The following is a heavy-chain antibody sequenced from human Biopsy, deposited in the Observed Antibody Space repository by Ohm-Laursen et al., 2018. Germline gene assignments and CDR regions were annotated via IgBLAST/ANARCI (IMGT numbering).Heavy chain of an antibody. CDR3: ARTRLSIVIKPAAVVFDN. CDR1: GFTFSKYA. J-gene: IGHJ4*02. D-gene: IGHD2-2*01. Sequence: SLRLSCAASGFTFSKYAMSWARQAPGKGLEWVSGFSLVGGNTAYADSVKGRFTISRDNSKNTLFQQMNSLRPEDTAVYYCARTRLSIVIKPAAVVFDNWGQGTLVTVSS. V-gene: IGHV3-23*01. CDR2: FSLVGGNT.